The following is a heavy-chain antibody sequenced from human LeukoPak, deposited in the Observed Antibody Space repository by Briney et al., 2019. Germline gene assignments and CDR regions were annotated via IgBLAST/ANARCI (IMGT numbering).Heavy chain of an antibody. J-gene: IGHJ6*03. D-gene: IGHD6-13*01. V-gene: IGHV4-34*01. CDR2: INHSGST. CDR1: GGSFSGYY. CDR3: ARGIAAAGNCYYYYYMDV. Sequence: SETLSLTCAVYGGSFSGYYWSWIRQPPGKGLEWIGEINHSGSTNYSPSLKSRVTISVDTSKNQFSLKLSSVTAADTAVYYCARGIAAAGNCYYYYYMDVWGKGTTVTVSS.